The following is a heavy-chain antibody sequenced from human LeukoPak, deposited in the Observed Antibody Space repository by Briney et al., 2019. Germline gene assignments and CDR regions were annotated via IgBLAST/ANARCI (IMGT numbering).Heavy chain of an antibody. J-gene: IGHJ3*02. CDR1: GFTFSSYS. D-gene: IGHD3-22*01. V-gene: IGHV3-21*01. Sequence: MPGGSLRLSCAASGFTFSSYSMNWVRQAPGKGLEWVSSISSSSYIYYADSVKGRFTISRDNAKNSLYLQMNSLRAEDTAVYYCARGIYYDSSGTLDAFDIWGQGTMVTVSS. CDR2: ISSSSYI. CDR3: ARGIYYDSSGTLDAFDI.